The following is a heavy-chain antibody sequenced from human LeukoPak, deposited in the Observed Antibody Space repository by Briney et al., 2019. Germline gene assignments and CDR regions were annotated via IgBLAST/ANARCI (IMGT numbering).Heavy chain of an antibody. CDR2: IYYSGST. J-gene: IGHJ4*02. V-gene: IGHV4-59*08. Sequence: SETLSLTCTVSGGSISSYYWSWIRQPPGKGLEWIGYIYYSGSTNYNPSLKSRVTISVDTSKNQFSLKLSSVTAADTAVYYCAKSPFRGRYYDSSGYPDYWGQGTLVTVSS. D-gene: IGHD3-22*01. CDR3: AKSPFRGRYYDSSGYPDY. CDR1: GGSISSYY.